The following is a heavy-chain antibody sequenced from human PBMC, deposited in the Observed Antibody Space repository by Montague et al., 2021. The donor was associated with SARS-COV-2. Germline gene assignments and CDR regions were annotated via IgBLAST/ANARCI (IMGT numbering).Heavy chain of an antibody. CDR3: TSDLAVTDGISDY. CDR1: GFTFNNYG. V-gene: IGHV3-33*01. D-gene: IGHD2-8*02. CDR2: IWHDGSHK. J-gene: IGHJ4*02. Sequence: SLRLSCVASGFTFNNYGMHWVRHAPGKGLEWVALIWHDGSHKSSADSVEGRFTISRDNAKNSLYLPMNSLRAEDTAVYYCTSDLAVTDGISDYWAQGTLVDDAS.